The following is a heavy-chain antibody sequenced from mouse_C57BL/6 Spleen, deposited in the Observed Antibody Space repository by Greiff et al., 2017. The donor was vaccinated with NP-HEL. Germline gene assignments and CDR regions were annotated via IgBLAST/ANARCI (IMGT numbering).Heavy chain of an antibody. V-gene: IGHV1-76*01. CDR1: GYTFTDYY. J-gene: IGHJ3*01. Sequence: VKLVESGAELVRPGASVKLSCKASGYTFTDYYINWVKQRPGQGLEWIARIYPGSGNTYYNEKFKGKATLTAEKSSSTAYMQLSSLTSEDSAVYFCAREGLLRFAYWGQGTLVTVSA. CDR2: IYPGSGNT. CDR3: AREGLLRFAY. D-gene: IGHD2-3*01.